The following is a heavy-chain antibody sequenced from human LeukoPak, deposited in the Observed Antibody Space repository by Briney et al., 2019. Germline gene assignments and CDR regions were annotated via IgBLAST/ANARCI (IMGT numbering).Heavy chain of an antibody. D-gene: IGHD3-10*01. V-gene: IGHV4-59*01. Sequence: SKTLSLTCTVSGASISSYSWTWIRQPPGEGLEWIGYIYYRGSTKYNPSLKSRVTISVDTSRSQVSLKLSSMTAADTAVYYCARGDMVLDYWGQGTLVTVSS. CDR3: ARGDMVLDY. CDR1: GASISSYS. CDR2: IYYRGST. J-gene: IGHJ4*02.